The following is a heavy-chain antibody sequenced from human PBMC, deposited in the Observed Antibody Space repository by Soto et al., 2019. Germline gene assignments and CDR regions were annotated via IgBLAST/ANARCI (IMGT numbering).Heavy chain of an antibody. CDR1: GFTFSSYG. V-gene: IGHV3-33*01. CDR3: AREGGGNYAYYYYMDV. J-gene: IGHJ6*03. CDR2: IWYDGSNK. Sequence: QVQLVESGGGVVQPGRSLRLSCAASGFTFSSYGMHWVRQAPGKGLEWVAVIWYDGSNKYYADSVKGRFTISRDNSKNTLYLQMNSLRAEDTAVYYCAREGGGNYAYYYYMDVWGKGTTVTVSS. D-gene: IGHD4-4*01.